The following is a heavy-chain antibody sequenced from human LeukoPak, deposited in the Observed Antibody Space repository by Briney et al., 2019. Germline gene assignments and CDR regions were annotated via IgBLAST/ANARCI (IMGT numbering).Heavy chain of an antibody. CDR1: GFTFDDYA. Sequence: GGSLRLSCAASGFTFDDYAMHWVRQAPGKGLEWVSGISWNSGSIGYADSVKGRFTISRDNAKNSLYLQMNSLRVEDTAVYYCARGGMSYYDFWSGHSEFQHWGQGTLVTVSS. D-gene: IGHD3-3*01. J-gene: IGHJ1*01. CDR3: ARGGMSYYDFWSGHSEFQH. CDR2: ISWNSGSI. V-gene: IGHV3-9*01.